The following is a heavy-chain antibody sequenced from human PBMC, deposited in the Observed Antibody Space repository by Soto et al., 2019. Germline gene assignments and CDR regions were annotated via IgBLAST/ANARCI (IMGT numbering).Heavy chain of an antibody. CDR2: INPNSGGT. CDR1: GYTFTGYY. V-gene: IGHV1-2*02. J-gene: IGHJ6*02. Sequence: GASEKVSCKASGYTFTGYYMHWVRQAPGQGLEWMGWINPNSGGTNYAQKFQGRVTMTRDTSISTAYMELSRLRSDDTAVYYCARDRVVVVPAAIRGMDVWGQGTTVTVSS. D-gene: IGHD2-2*02. CDR3: ARDRVVVVPAAIRGMDV.